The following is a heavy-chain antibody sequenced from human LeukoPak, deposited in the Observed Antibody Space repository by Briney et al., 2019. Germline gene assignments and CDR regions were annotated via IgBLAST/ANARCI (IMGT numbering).Heavy chain of an antibody. Sequence: GGSLRLSCAASGFTFSSYSMNWVRPAPGKGLEWVSSISSSSSYIYYADSVKGRFTISRDNAKNSLYLQMNSLRAEDTAVYYCARDRGAYCGGDCYSGLFDYWGQGTLVTVSS. CDR3: ARDRGAYCGGDCYSGLFDY. CDR2: ISSSSSYI. J-gene: IGHJ4*02. CDR1: GFTFSSYS. V-gene: IGHV3-21*01. D-gene: IGHD2-21*02.